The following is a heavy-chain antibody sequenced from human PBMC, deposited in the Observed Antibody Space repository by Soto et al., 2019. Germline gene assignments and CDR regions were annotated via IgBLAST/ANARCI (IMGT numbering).Heavy chain of an antibody. J-gene: IGHJ3*02. CDR1: GYTLTGYY. D-gene: IGHD3-16*02. CDR2: INPNSGGT. V-gene: IGHV1-2*04. Sequence: GASVKVSCKAAGYTLTGYYMHWVRQAPGQGLEWMGWINPNSGGTNYAQKFQGWVTMTRDTSISTAYMELSRLRSDDTAVYYCARARRSNYDYIWGSYRRHAFDIWGQRTMVTVSS. CDR3: ARARRSNYDYIWGSYRRHAFDI.